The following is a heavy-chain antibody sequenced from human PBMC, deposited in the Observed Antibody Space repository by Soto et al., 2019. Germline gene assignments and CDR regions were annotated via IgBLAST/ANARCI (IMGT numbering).Heavy chain of an antibody. D-gene: IGHD3-3*01. V-gene: IGHV1-18*01. CDR1: GYTFTSYG. CDR2: ISAYNGNT. Sequence: QVQLVQSGAEVKKPGASVKVSCKASGYTFTSYGISWVRQAPGQGLEWMGWISAYNGNTNYAQKLQGRVTMTTDTSTSTAYMELRSLRSDDTAVYCCARDSITIFGVVIIGNDAFDIWGQGTMVTVSS. CDR3: ARDSITIFGVVIIGNDAFDI. J-gene: IGHJ3*02.